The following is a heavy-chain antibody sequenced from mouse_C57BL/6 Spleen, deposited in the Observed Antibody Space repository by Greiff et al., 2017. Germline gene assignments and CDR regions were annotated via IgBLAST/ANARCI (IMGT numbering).Heavy chain of an antibody. V-gene: IGHV5-4*01. Sequence: EVQVVESGGGLVKPGGSLKLSCAASGFTFSSYAMSWVRQTPEKRLEWVATISDGGSYTYYPDNVKGRFTISRDNAKNNLYLQMSHLKSEDTAMYYCARDGTGTSFDYWGQGTTLTVSS. CDR2: ISDGGSYT. CDR1: GFTFSSYA. D-gene: IGHD4-1*01. CDR3: ARDGTGTSFDY. J-gene: IGHJ2*01.